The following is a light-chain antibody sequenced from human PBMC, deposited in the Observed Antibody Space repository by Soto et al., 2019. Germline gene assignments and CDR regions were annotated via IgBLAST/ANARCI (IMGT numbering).Light chain of an antibody. J-gene: IGKJ2*01. CDR2: DAS. CDR3: QQRSSRAPMYT. CDR1: QSVSSY. Sequence: EIVLTQSPATLSLSPGEGATLSCRASQSVSSYLVWYQQKPGQAPRLLIYDASKRATGIPARFSGSGSGTVFTLTISSLEPEDFAVYYCQQRSSRAPMYTFGQGTKLEIK. V-gene: IGKV3-11*01.